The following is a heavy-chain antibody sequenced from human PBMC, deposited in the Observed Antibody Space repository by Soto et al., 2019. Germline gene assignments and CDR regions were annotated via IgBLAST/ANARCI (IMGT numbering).Heavy chain of an antibody. CDR3: ARESENLTSNFDY. CDR1: GFTFTRYG. CDR2: ISSTTNYI. Sequence: GGSLRLSCAASGFTFTRYGMNWVRQAPGKGLEWVSSISSTTNYIYYGDSMKGRFTISRDNAKNSLYLEMNSLRAEDTAVYYCARESENLTSNFDYWGQGTLVTVSS. V-gene: IGHV3-21*06. J-gene: IGHJ4*02.